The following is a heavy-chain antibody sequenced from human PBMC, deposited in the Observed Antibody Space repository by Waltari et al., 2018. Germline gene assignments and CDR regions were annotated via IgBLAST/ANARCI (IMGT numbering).Heavy chain of an antibody. Sequence: EVQLVESGGGLVKPGGSLRLSCAASGFTFSSYSMNWVRQAPGKGLEWVSSISSSSSYIYYADSVKGRFTISRDNAKNSLYLQMNSLRAEDTAVYYCASTFGVVTIDAFDFWGQGTMVTVSS. D-gene: IGHD3-3*01. CDR1: GFTFSSYS. V-gene: IGHV3-21*01. CDR2: ISSSSSYI. CDR3: ASTFGVVTIDAFDF. J-gene: IGHJ3*01.